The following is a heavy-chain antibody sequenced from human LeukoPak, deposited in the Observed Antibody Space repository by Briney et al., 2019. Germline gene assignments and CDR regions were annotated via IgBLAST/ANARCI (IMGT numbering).Heavy chain of an antibody. CDR2: IYTSGST. Sequence: SETLSLTCTVSGGSISSYYWSWIRQPAGKGLEWIGRIYTSGSTNYNPSLKSRVTISVDTSKKQFSLKLTSVTAADTAVYYCAREGNLETFYYENTDYTEGFDPWGQGTLVTVSS. CDR3: AREGNLETFYYENTDYTEGFDP. J-gene: IGHJ5*02. V-gene: IGHV4-4*07. CDR1: GGSISSYY. D-gene: IGHD3-22*01.